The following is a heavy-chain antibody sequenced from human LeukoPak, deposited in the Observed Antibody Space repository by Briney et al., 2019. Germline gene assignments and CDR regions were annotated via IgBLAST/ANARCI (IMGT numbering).Heavy chain of an antibody. V-gene: IGHV4-34*01. CDR3: ARHTGYDILTGYYPAAFDI. Sequence: PSETLSLTCAVYGGSFSGYYWSWIRQPPGKGLEWIGEINHSGSTNYNPSLKSRVTISVDTSKNQFSLKLSSVTAADTAVYYCARHTGYDILTGYYPAAFDIWGQGTMVTVSS. J-gene: IGHJ3*02. CDR1: GGSFSGYY. CDR2: INHSGST. D-gene: IGHD3-9*01.